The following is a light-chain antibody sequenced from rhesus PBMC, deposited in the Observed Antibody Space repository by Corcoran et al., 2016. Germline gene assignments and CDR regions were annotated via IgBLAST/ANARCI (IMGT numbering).Light chain of an antibody. CDR1: ENVNNY. CDR3: QHSYGTPFS. Sequence: DIQMTQSPSSLSASVGDRVTITCRASENVNNYLHWYQQKPGKAPKPLIYKASTLQSGVPLRYSGSGSGTDFTLTISSLQPECFAAYYCQHSYGTPFSFGPGTKLNIK. V-gene: IGKV1-74*01. J-gene: IGKJ3*01. CDR2: KAS.